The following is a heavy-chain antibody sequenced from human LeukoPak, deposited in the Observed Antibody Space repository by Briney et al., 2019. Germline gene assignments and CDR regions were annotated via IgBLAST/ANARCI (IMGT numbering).Heavy chain of an antibody. CDR3: AREGYSGHDFFY. Sequence: SQTLSLTCTVSSGSISSGSYYWSWIRQPPGTGLEWIEYIYHSGDTKYNPSLKSRVTLSVDTSKNQFSLRLRSVTAADTAVYYCAREGYSGHDFFYWGQGTLVTVSS. J-gene: IGHJ4*02. V-gene: IGHV4-61*01. D-gene: IGHD5-12*01. CDR1: SGSISSGSYY. CDR2: IYHSGDT.